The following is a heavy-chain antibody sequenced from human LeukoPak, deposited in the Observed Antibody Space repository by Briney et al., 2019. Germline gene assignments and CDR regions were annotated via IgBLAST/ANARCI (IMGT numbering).Heavy chain of an antibody. V-gene: IGHV4/OR15-8*01. CDR3: AKVLTAAGLDL. CDR1: GGSMSDSIT. J-gene: IGHJ5*02. D-gene: IGHD6-25*01. CDR2: IHDDGRT. Sequence: PSETLSLTCSVSGGSMSDSITWGWVRQPPGKGLEWLANIHDDGRTAPNPSLRSRLTISQERSKNQFSLKVGSVTAADTAFYYCAKVLTAAGLDLWGQGILVTVSP.